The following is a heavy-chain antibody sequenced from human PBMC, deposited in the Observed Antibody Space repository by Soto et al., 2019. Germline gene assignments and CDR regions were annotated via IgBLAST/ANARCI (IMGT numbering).Heavy chain of an antibody. V-gene: IGHV1-2*02. Sequence: ASVKVSCKASGYTFPGYYVHWVRGAPGPGRVWMGWINPETGGTSYAQKFQGRVTLSTDTSINAAYLALSRLRFGVAAWDFYASERYQATTDGID. CDR1: GYTFPGYY. J-gene: IGHJ6*01. D-gene: IGHD2-2*01. CDR3: ASERYQATTDGID. CDR2: INPETGGT.